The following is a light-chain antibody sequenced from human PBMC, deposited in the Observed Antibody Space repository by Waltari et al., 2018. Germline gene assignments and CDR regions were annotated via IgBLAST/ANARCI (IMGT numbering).Light chain of an antibody. CDR1: SSDVGGYNY. CDR2: EVS. CDR3: TSYTNSNSWV. Sequence: QSGLTQPASVSGSPGQSIAISCTGTSSDVGGYNYVSWYQQHPGKVPKLMISEVSNRPSGVSDRVSGSKAGNTASLTISGLQAEDEADYYCTSYTNSNSWVFGGGTKLTVL. V-gene: IGLV2-14*01. J-gene: IGLJ2*01.